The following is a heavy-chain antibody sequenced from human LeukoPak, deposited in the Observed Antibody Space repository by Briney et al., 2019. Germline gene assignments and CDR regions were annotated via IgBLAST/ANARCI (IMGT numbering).Heavy chain of an antibody. CDR3: ARDALEPYYDFWSGYYKDYYYGMDV. V-gene: IGHV1-18*01. J-gene: IGHJ6*02. CDR1: GYTFTSYG. CDR2: TSAYNGNT. D-gene: IGHD3-3*01. Sequence: ASVKVSCKASGYTFTSYGISWVRQAPGQGLEWMGWTSAYNGNTNYAQKLQGRVTMTTDTSTSTAYMELRSLRSDDTAVYYCARDALEPYYDFWSGYYKDYYYGMDVWGQGTTVTVSS.